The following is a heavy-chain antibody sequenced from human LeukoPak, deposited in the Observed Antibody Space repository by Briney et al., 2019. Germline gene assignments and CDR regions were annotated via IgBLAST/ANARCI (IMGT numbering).Heavy chain of an antibody. D-gene: IGHD6-13*01. CDR3: ARVPSQKGTYSSSWLTFDY. CDR1: GFTFSSYG. CDR2: IRYDGSNK. V-gene: IGHV3-30*02. J-gene: IGHJ4*02. Sequence: PGGSLRLSCAASGFTFSSYGMHWVRQAPGKGLEWVAFIRYDGSNKYYADSVKGRFTISRDNSKNTLYLQMNSLRAEDTAVYYCARVPSQKGTYSSSWLTFDYWGQGTLVTVSS.